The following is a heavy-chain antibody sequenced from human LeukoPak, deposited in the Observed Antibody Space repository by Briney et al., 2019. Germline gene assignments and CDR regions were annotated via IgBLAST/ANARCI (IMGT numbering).Heavy chain of an antibody. V-gene: IGHV4-59*01. Sequence: SETLSLTRTVSGGSISTYYWSWIRQPPGEGLEWIGYISNGGSTNYNPSLKSRVTISVDTSKNQLSLKLSSVTAADTAVYHCVRLQPNTGEWAFDIWGQGTMVSVSS. CDR1: GGSISTYY. J-gene: IGHJ3*02. CDR2: ISNGGST. CDR3: VRLQPNTGEWAFDI. D-gene: IGHD1-1*01.